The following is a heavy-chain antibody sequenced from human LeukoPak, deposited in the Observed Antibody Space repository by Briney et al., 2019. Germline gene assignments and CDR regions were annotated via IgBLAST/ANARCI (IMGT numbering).Heavy chain of an antibody. CDR2: IYYSGST. CDR1: GGSISSSSYY. V-gene: IGHV4-61*05. J-gene: IGHJ4*02. Sequence: PSETLSLTCTVSGGSISSSSYYWGWIRQPPGKGLEWIGYIYYSGSTNYNPSLKSRVTISVDTSKNQFSLKLSSVTAADTAVYYCARASYDSTYFDYWGQGTLVTVSS. D-gene: IGHD3-22*01. CDR3: ARASYDSTYFDY.